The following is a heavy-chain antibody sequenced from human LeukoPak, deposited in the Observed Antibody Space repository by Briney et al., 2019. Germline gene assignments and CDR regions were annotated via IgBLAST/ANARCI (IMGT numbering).Heavy chain of an antibody. CDR1: GYTFTSYD. CDR3: ARGSGSSWYRIIIDAFDI. V-gene: IGHV1-8*01. D-gene: IGHD6-13*01. J-gene: IGHJ3*02. Sequence: ASVTVSCKASGYTFTSYDINWVRQATGQGLEWMGWMNPNSGNTGYAQKFQGRVTMTRNTSISTAYMELSSLRSEDTAVYYCARGSGSSWYRIIIDAFDIWGQGTMVTVSS. CDR2: MNPNSGNT.